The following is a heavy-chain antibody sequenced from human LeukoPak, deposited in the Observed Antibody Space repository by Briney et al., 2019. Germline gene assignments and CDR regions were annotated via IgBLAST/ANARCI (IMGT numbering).Heavy chain of an antibody. V-gene: IGHV4-61*08. D-gene: IGHD5-12*01. CDR1: GGSVRSGGYY. CDR3: ARDRVLYSGYDYAYYYYGMDV. Sequence: SETLSLTCTVTGGSVRSGGYYWIWIRQSPGRGRVWLAYFCYSGSTNYHPSLKSRVTISVDASKNQFSLKLSSVTAADTDVYYCARDRVLYSGYDYAYYYYGMDVWGQGTTVTVSS. J-gene: IGHJ6*02. CDR2: FCYSGST.